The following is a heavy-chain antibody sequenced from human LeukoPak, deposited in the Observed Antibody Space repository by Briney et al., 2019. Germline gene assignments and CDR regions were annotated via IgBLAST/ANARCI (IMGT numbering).Heavy chain of an antibody. V-gene: IGHV4-59*11. CDR1: GGSISSHY. CDR3: ARAKGQGAVDY. D-gene: IGHD1-26*01. CDR2: IYYSGST. Sequence: SETLSLTCTVSGGSISSHYWSWIRQPPGKGLEWIGYIYYSGSTNYNPSLKSRVTISVDTSKNQFSLKLSSVTAADTAVYYCARAKGQGAVDYWGQGTLVIVSS. J-gene: IGHJ4*02.